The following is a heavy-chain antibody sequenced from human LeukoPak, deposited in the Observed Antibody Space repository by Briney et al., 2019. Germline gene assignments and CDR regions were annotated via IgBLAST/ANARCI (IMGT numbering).Heavy chain of an antibody. CDR3: AREARYSRHNWFDP. J-gene: IGHJ5*02. CDR2: INPNSGGT. Sequence: ASVKVSCKASGYTFTGYYMHCVRQAPGQGLEWMGRINPNSGGTNYAQKFQGRVTMTRDTSISTAYMELSRLRSVDTAVYYCAREARYSRHNWFDPWGQGTLVTVSS. D-gene: IGHD3-9*01. CDR1: GYTFTGYY. V-gene: IGHV1-2*06.